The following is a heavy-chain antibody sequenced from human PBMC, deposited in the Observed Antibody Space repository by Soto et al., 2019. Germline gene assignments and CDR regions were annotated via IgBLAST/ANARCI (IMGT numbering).Heavy chain of an antibody. D-gene: IGHD2-15*01. Sequence: APGKGLEWVGRIKSKTDGGTTDYAEPVKGRFAISRDDSNNMVYLQMNSLKIEDTAVYYFSFQAEDGIRVLCTVSAFLLNRSTDL. CDR3: SFQAEDGIRVLCTVSAFLLNRSTDL. J-gene: IGHJ2*01. CDR2: IKSKTDGGTT. V-gene: IGHV3-15*07.